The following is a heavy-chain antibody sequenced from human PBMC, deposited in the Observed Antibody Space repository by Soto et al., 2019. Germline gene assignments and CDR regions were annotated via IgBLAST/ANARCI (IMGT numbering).Heavy chain of an antibody. J-gene: IGHJ4*02. CDR2: IVVDSNTA. CDR3: ARAIKRWEVNYYFDF. V-gene: IGHV1-69*06. CDR1: GSTFNNFA. D-gene: IGHD1-26*01. Sequence: QVVLLQSGAEVKEPGSSVRVSCQVSGSTFNNFAFSWVRQAPGHGPEWMGGIVVDSNTAEYSQRFQDRVTITADTSTDTRYMELGSLTFEDTAGYYCARAIKRWEVNYYFDFWGQGTLVTVSS.